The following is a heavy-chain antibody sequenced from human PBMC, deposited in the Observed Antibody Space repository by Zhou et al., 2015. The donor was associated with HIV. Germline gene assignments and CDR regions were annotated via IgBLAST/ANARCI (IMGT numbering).Heavy chain of an antibody. D-gene: IGHD1-1*01. CDR3: ARADPAADGTGNEGGMDV. V-gene: IGHV1-69*06. CDR2: IVPFFGTA. CDR1: GGTFSNHG. Sequence: QVQLVQSGAEVKKPGSSVKVSCKASGGTFSNHGISWVRQAPGQGLEWMGGIVPFFGTANYAQKFQGRVTINADKSTSTAYMELSSLRSEDTAVYYCARADPAADGTGNEGGMDVWGQGTTVTVSS. J-gene: IGHJ6*02.